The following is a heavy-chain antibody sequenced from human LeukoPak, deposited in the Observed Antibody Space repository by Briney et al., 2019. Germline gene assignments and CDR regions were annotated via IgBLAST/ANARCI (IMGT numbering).Heavy chain of an antibody. CDR1: GLTGSHNY. J-gene: IGHJ5*02. Sequence: GGSLRLSCAASGLTGSHNYVSWVRQAPGKGLEWVSAIHTSGDTCYADSVKGRFTISRDTSKNTLYLQINSLGVEDTAVYYCIVFGDSNHWGQGTLVTVSS. V-gene: IGHV3-53*01. CDR3: IVFGDSNH. CDR2: IHTSGDT. D-gene: IGHD4-17*01.